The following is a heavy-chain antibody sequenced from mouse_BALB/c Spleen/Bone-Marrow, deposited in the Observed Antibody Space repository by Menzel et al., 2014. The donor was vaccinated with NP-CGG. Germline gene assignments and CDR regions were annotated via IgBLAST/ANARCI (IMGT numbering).Heavy chain of an antibody. CDR2: IDPYDSET. CDR3: ARESYYGNYDYAMDY. V-gene: IGHV1-52*01. Sequence: VQLQQSGAELVRPGASVKLSCKASGYTFTSYRMNWVKQRPEQGLEWIGRIDPYDSETHYNQKFKDKAILTVDKSSSTAYMQLSSLTSEDSAVYYCARESYYGNYDYAMDYWGQGTSVTVSS. J-gene: IGHJ4*01. CDR1: GYTFTSYR. D-gene: IGHD2-1*01.